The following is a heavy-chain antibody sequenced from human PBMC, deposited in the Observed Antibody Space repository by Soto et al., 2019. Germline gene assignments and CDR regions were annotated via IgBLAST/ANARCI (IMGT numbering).Heavy chain of an antibody. CDR1: GFTFSDYY. J-gene: IGHJ6*02. D-gene: IGHD3-10*01. Sequence: NPGGSLRLSCAASGFTFSDYYMTWIRQAPGKGLEWASYISNTGYTIYYAGSVQGRFTISRDNSKNSLYLDMNSLRADDTAVYYCARDKTAMVRGVIIYYGMDVWGQGTTVTVSS. V-gene: IGHV3-11*01. CDR3: ARDKTAMVRGVIIYYGMDV. CDR2: ISNTGYTI.